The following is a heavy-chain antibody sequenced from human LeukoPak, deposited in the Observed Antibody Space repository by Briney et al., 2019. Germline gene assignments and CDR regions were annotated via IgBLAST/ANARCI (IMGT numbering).Heavy chain of an antibody. Sequence: GGSLRLSCAASGFSFDDYGMTWVRQAPGKGLEWVSVFYSGGSTYYADSVKGRFTISRDNSKNTLYLQMNSLRAEDTAVYYCATEGYYYDSSGYLDYWGQGTLVTVSS. V-gene: IGHV3-53*01. J-gene: IGHJ4*02. CDR3: ATEGYYYDSSGYLDY. CDR2: FYSGGST. D-gene: IGHD3-22*01. CDR1: GFSFDDYG.